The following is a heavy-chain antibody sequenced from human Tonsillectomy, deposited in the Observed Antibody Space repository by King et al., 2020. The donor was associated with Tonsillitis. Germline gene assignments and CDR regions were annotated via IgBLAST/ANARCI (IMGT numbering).Heavy chain of an antibody. D-gene: IGHD4-17*01. Sequence: VQLQELGPGLVKPSETLSLTCAVSGYSISSGYYWGWIRQPPGKGLEWIGSIYHSGSTYYNPSLKSRVTISVDTSKNQFSLKLSSVTAADTAVYYCARRGYGDLSFDYWGQGTLVTVSS. CDR1: GYSISSGYY. V-gene: IGHV4-38-2*01. J-gene: IGHJ4*02. CDR2: IYHSGST. CDR3: ARRGYGDLSFDY.